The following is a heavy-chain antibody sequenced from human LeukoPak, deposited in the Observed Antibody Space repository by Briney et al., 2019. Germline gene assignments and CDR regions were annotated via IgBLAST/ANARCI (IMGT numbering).Heavy chain of an antibody. CDR1: GFTFSSYG. D-gene: IGHD5-12*01. J-gene: IGHJ4*02. V-gene: IGHV3-23*01. CDR2: ISGSGGST. CDR3: AKELEGGYSGYDHHVGIDY. Sequence: PGGSLRLSCAASGFTFSSYGMNWVRQAPGKGLEWVSAISGSGGSTYYADSVKGRFTISRDNSKNTLYLQMNSLRAEDTAVYYCAKELEGGYSGYDHHVGIDYWGQGTLVTVSS.